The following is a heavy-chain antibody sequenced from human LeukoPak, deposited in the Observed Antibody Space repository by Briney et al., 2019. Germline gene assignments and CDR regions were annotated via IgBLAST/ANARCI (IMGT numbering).Heavy chain of an antibody. V-gene: IGHV4-39*01. CDR3: ATVSQWFDP. Sequence: PSETLSLTCTVSGGSISSSSYYWGWIRQPPGRGLEWIGSIYYSGSTYYNPSLKSRVTISVDTSKNQFSLKLSSVAAADTAVYYCATVSQWFDPWGQGTLVTVSS. CDR1: GGSISSSSYY. CDR2: IYYSGST. J-gene: IGHJ5*02.